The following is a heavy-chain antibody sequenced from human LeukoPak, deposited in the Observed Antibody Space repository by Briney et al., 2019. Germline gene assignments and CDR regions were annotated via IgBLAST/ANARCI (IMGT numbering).Heavy chain of an antibody. CDR3: ASLRGAWDRNWFDP. Sequence: SETLSLTCAVYGGSFSGYYWSWIRQPPGKGLEWIGEINHSGSTNYNPSLKSRVTISVDTSKNQFSLKLSSVTAADTAVYYRASLRGAWDRNWFDPWGQGTLVAVSS. V-gene: IGHV4-34*01. D-gene: IGHD1-26*01. CDR1: GGSFSGYY. CDR2: INHSGST. J-gene: IGHJ5*02.